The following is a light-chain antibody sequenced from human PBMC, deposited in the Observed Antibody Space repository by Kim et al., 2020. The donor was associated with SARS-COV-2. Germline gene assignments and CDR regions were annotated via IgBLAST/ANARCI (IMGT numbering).Light chain of an antibody. V-gene: IGLV3-1*01. J-gene: IGLJ2*01. Sequence: VPPGQTASTTCAGNKLGDKYVCWYQQKPGQSPVLFIYQDTKRPSGIPEGFSGSNSGNTATLTIGGTQAMDEADYYCQAWDSSTAVLGGGTQLTVL. CDR1: KLGDKY. CDR3: QAWDSSTAV. CDR2: QDT.